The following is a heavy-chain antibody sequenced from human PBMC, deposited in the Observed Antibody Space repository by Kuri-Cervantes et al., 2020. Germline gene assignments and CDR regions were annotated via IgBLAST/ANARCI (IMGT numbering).Heavy chain of an antibody. J-gene: IGHJ5*02. CDR2: IYYSGST. Sequence: SETLSLTCTVSGGSISSSSYYWGWIRQPPGKGLEWIGSIYYSGSTNYNPSLKSRVTISVDTSKNQFSLKLSSVTATDTAVYYCARDRGYYGFFDPWGQGTLVTVSS. CDR3: ARDRGYYGFFDP. V-gene: IGHV4-39*07. D-gene: IGHD3-10*01. CDR1: GGSISSSSYY.